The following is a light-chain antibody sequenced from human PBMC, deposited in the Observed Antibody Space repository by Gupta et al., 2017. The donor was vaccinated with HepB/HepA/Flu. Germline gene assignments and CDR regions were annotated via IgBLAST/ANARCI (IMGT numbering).Light chain of an antibody. V-gene: IGLV1-44*01. CDR3: AAWNDSVDAPV. Sequence: QSVLTQPPSASGTPGQRVTISCSGSTSNIGVNTVNWYQHLPGSAPKLLMYHNDPRPSGVPDRFSASKSGTSASLAISGLQSGDEAVYYCAAWNDSVDAPVFGGGTKLTVL. CDR1: TSNIGVNT. CDR2: HND. J-gene: IGLJ2*01.